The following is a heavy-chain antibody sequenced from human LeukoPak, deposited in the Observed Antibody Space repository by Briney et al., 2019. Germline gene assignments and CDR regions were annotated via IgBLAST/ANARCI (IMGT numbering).Heavy chain of an antibody. J-gene: IGHJ4*02. CDR3: ARYLWFGELFDY. V-gene: IGHV3-11*01. CDR1: GFTFSDYY. CDR2: ISSSGSTI. D-gene: IGHD3-10*01. Sequence: GGSLTLSCAASGFTFSDYYMSWIRQAPGKGLEWVSYISSSGSTIYYADSVKGRFTISRDNAKNSLYLQMNSLRAEDTAVYYCARYLWFGELFDYWGQGTLVTVSS.